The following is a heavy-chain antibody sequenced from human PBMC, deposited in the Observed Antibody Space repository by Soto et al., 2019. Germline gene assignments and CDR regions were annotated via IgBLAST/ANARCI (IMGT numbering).Heavy chain of an antibody. V-gene: IGHV3-21*01. D-gene: IGHD2-8*01. J-gene: IGHJ4*02. CDR1: GFTFSRYT. CDR3: ARGASYSHGVFDY. Sequence: GVSLRLSFVVYGFTFSRYTMNWFRQAPGKGLEWVSSISSSSSYIYYADSVKGRFTISRDNAKNSLYLQMNSLRAEDTAVYYCARGASYSHGVFDYWGQGTLVTVSS. CDR2: ISSSSSYI.